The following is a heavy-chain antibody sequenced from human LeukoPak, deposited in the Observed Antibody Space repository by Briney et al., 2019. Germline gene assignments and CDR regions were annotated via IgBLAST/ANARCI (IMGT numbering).Heavy chain of an antibody. D-gene: IGHD2-15*01. Sequence: GASVKVSCKASGYTFTSYGISWVRQAPGQGLEWMGWISTYNGNTNYAQKFQDIVTMTTDTSTSTAYMELKSLRSDDPAVYYCARDWVVGVVVVAAGYWGQGTLVTVSS. CDR1: GYTFTSYG. J-gene: IGHJ4*02. V-gene: IGHV1-18*01. CDR2: ISTYNGNT. CDR3: ARDWVVGVVVVAAGY.